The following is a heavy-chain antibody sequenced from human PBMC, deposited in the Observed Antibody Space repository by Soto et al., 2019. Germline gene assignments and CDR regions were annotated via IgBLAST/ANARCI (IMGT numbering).Heavy chain of an antibody. CDR2: ISAYNGNT. V-gene: IGHV1-18*01. CDR1: GYTFISYD. J-gene: IGHJ4*02. CDR3: ASEYLIVGSCHYSLDF. Sequence: ASVKVSCKASGYTFISYDISWVRQAPGQGLEWMGWISAYNGNTNYAQKLQGRVTMTTDTSTSTVYMELRSLRSDDTAVYYCASEYLIVGSCHYSLDFWGQGTLVTGSS. D-gene: IGHD2-15*01.